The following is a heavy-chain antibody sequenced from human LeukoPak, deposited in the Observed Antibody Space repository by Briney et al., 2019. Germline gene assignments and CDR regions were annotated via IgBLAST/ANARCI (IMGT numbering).Heavy chain of an antibody. J-gene: IGHJ5*02. V-gene: IGHV4-59*08. CDR3: ARHGALGYCSSTSCPNWFDP. CDR1: GGSISSYC. Sequence: SETLSLTCTVSGGSISSYCWSWIRQPPGKGLEWIGYIYYSGSTNYNPSLKSRVTISVDTSKNQFSLKLSSVTAADTAVYYCARHGALGYCSSTSCPNWFDPWGQGTLVTVSS. D-gene: IGHD2-2*01. CDR2: IYYSGST.